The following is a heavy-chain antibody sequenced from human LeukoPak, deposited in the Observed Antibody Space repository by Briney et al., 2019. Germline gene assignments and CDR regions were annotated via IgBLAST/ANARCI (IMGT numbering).Heavy chain of an antibody. J-gene: IGHJ5*02. CDR1: GFTFSNFG. CDR3: TSNIAVAPLP. Sequence: GGSLRLSCAASGFTFSNFGMHWVRQAPGKGLEWVAFIRYDGSNKYYADSVKGRFTISRDNSKNTLDLQMNSLRTEDTAVYYCTSNIAVAPLPWGQGTLVTVSS. V-gene: IGHV3-30*02. CDR2: IRYDGSNK. D-gene: IGHD6-19*01.